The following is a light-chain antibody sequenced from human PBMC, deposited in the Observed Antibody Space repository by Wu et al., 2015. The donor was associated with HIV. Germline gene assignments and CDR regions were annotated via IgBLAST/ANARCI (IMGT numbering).Light chain of an antibody. Sequence: TLSCRASQSVRSSYVAWYQQKPGQAPRLLIYAASSRATGIPDTFSGSGSGTDFTLTISRLAPEDFAVYYCQQYGNSPLTFGGGTKVEIK. CDR3: QQYGNSPLT. V-gene: IGKV3-20*01. J-gene: IGKJ4*01. CDR1: QSVRSSY. CDR2: AAS.